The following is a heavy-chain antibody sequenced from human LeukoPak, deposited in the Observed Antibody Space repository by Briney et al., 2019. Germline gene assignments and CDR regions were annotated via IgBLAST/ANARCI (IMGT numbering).Heavy chain of an antibody. J-gene: IGHJ4*02. V-gene: IGHV3-23*01. CDR3: GGVDRYYFDY. Sequence: GGSLRLSCAASGFTFTTYAMSWVRQASGKGLEWVSSVSGNGHHTYYADSVKGRFIISSDNSKNTLYLQMSSLRAEDTAVYYCGGVDRYYFDYWGQGTLVTVSS. CDR2: VSGNGHHT. CDR1: GFTFTTYA. D-gene: IGHD2-15*01.